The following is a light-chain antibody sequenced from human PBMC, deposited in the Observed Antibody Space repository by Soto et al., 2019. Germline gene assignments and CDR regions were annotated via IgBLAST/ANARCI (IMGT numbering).Light chain of an antibody. J-gene: IGKJ1*01. Sequence: EIVLTQSPGTLSLSPGERATLSCRASQSVFSNYLAWYQQKPGQAPRLLIYGASSRATGIPDRFTDSGSATDFALTISRLEPEDFAVYYGQPTGSSPQTFGQGTKVEIK. CDR3: QPTGSSPQT. V-gene: IGKV3-20*01. CDR1: QSVFSNY. CDR2: GAS.